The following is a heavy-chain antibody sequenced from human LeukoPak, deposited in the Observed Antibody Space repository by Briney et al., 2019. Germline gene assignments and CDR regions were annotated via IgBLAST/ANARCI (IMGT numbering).Heavy chain of an antibody. CDR3: RRGRVASSASYFAY. CDR1: GDSITNYF. J-gene: IGHJ4*02. Sequence: SETLSLTCTVSGDSITNYFWSWIRQPPGKGLEWIGYIYYTGDTNYKPSLKSRVTISVDTYTNQFSLRLRSVTAADRAGYSCRRGRVASSASYFAYWGRGTLVTVSS. D-gene: IGHD2-15*01. CDR2: IYYTGDT. V-gene: IGHV4-59*01.